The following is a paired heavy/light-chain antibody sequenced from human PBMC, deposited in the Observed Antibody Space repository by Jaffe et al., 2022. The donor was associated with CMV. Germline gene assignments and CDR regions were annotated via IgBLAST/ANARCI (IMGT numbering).Light chain of an antibody. J-gene: IGKJ1*01. CDR1: QSVSSSY. V-gene: IGKV3-20*01. Sequence: EIVLTQSPGTLSLSPGERATLSCRASQSVSSSYLAWYQQKPGQAPRLLIYGASSRATGIPDRFSGSGSGTDFTLTISRLEPEDFAVYYCQQYGSSPETFGQGTKVEIK. CDR3: QQYGSSPET. CDR2: GAS.
Heavy chain of an antibody. CDR2: ISAYNGNT. D-gene: IGHD3-3*01. V-gene: IGHV1-18*01. CDR3: ARLGNYDFWSGTWAYYYYGMDV. Sequence: QVQLVQSGAEVKKPGASVKVSCKASGYTFTSYGISWVRQAPGQGLEWMGWISAYNGNTNYAQKLQGRVTMTTDTSTSTAYMELRSLRSDDTAVYYCARLGNYDFWSGTWAYYYYGMDVWGQGTTVTVSS. J-gene: IGHJ6*02. CDR1: GYTFTSYG.